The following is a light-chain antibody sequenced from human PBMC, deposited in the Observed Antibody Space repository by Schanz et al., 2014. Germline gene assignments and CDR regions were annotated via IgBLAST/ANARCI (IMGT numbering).Light chain of an antibody. CDR1: QSISSY. CDR3: QQSYSIPQT. J-gene: IGKJ2*01. V-gene: IGKV1-39*01. CDR2: AAS. Sequence: DIQMTQSPSSLSASVGDRVTITCRASQSISSYVNWYQQKPGKAPKVLIYAASSLQSGVPSRFSGSGSGTDFTLTISSLQPEDFASYYCQQSYSIPQTFGQGTKLEIK.